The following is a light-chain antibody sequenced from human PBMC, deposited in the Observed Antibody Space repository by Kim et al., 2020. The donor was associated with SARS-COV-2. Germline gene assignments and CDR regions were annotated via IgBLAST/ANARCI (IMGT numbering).Light chain of an antibody. CDR3: QSRDSGGNVV. J-gene: IGLJ2*01. CDR1: SLRSYY. CDR2: GRN. V-gene: IGLV3-19*01. Sequence: VALGQTVRIKGQGDSLRSYYATWYQQKPRQAPVLVIYGRNNRPSGIPDRFSGSTSGNTASLTISGAQAEDEADFYCQSRDSGGNVVFGGGTQLTVL.